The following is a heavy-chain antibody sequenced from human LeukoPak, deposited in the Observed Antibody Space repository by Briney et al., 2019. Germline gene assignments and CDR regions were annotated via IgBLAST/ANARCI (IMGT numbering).Heavy chain of an antibody. J-gene: IGHJ5*02. CDR1: GFNLDYYN. CDR3: VKDNFYDSNLSDP. Sequence: GSLRLFCAGSGFNLDYYNMVLVPPTSGKGLEWVSLITWDGGETFYADSVQGRFTISRDNTRDSLYLHMTSLKVEDTAFYYCVKDNFYDSNLSDPWGQGTLVTVSS. D-gene: IGHD3-22*01. V-gene: IGHV3-43*01. CDR2: ITWDGGET.